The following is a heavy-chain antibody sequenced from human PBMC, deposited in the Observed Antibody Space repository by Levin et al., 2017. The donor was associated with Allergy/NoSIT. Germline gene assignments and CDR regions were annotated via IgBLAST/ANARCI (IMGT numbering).Heavy chain of an antibody. V-gene: IGHV3-23*01. CDR2: ISGSGGST. CDR1: GFTFSSYA. CDR3: AKSENYDILTGYYGNYNYGMDV. D-gene: IGHD3-9*01. Sequence: PGESLKISCAASGFTFSSYAMSWVRQAPGKGLEWVSAISGSGGSTYYADSVKGRFTISRDNSKNTLYLQMNSLRAEDTAVYYCAKSENYDILTGYYGNYNYGMDVWGQGTTVTVSS. J-gene: IGHJ6*02.